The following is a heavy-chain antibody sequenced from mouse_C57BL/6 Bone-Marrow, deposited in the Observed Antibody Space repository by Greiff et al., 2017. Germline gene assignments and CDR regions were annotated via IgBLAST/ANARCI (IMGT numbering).Heavy chain of an antibody. V-gene: IGHV5-16*01. D-gene: IGHD1-1*01. CDR3: ARDDYYGSSYTWFAY. CDR1: GFTFSDYY. Sequence: EVKVVESEGGLVQPGSSMKLSCTASGFTFSDYYMAWVRQVPEKGLEWVANINYDGSSTYYLDSLKSRFIISRDNAKNILYLQMSSLKSEDTATYYCARDDYYGSSYTWFAYWGQGTLVTVSA. J-gene: IGHJ3*01. CDR2: INYDGSST.